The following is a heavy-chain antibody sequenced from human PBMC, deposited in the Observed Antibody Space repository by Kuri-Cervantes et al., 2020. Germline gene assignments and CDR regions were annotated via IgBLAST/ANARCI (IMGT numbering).Heavy chain of an antibody. J-gene: IGHJ4*02. CDR1: GYTFTSYG. D-gene: IGHD4-23*01. CDR2: ISAYNGNT. V-gene: IGHV1-18*01. Sequence: ASVKVSCKASGYTFTSYGISWVRQAPGQGLEWMGWISAYNGNTNYAQKLQGRVTMTTDTSTSTAYMELRSLRSDATAVCYCARDPDYGGNSGVDYWGQGTLVTVSS. CDR3: ARDPDYGGNSGVDY.